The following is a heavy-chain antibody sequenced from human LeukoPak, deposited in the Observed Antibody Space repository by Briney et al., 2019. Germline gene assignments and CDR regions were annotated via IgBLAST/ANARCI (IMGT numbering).Heavy chain of an antibody. CDR3: AKGRGGSYFPFDY. J-gene: IGHJ4*02. V-gene: IGHV3-23*01. CDR2: ISGSGGST. CDR1: GFTFSSYA. D-gene: IGHD1-26*01. Sequence: QSGGSLRLSCAASGFTFSSYAMSWVRQAPGKGLEWVSAISGSGGSTYYADSVKGRFTISRDNSKNTLYLQMNSLRAEDTAVYYCAKGRGGSYFPFDYWGQGTLVAVSS.